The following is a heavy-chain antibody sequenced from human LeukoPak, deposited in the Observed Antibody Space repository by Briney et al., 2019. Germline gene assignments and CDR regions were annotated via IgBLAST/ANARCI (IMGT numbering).Heavy chain of an antibody. Sequence: GGSLRLSCAASGFSFSTSMMSWVRRVPWQGLEWVSTILQDAETTYYADSVRGRFTISRDNFKDTLFLQMSSLRAEDTAIYYCTKRDGQSFDYWGQGALVTVSS. CDR1: GFSFSTSM. CDR2: ILQDAETT. D-gene: IGHD5-24*01. J-gene: IGHJ4*02. CDR3: TKRDGQSFDY. V-gene: IGHV3-23*01.